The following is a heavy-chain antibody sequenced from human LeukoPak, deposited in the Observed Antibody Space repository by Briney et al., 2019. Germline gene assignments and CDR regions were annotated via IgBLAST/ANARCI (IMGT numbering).Heavy chain of an antibody. V-gene: IGHV4-61*08. CDR2: IFYTGTP. Sequence: SGTLSLTCTVSGGFVSSGAYYWSWIRQPPREGLEWIGYIFYTGTPNYNPSLKSRVTISQDTSKNQFSLRLSSVTAADTAVYYCARTTGQYLEFDPWGQGILVAVSS. CDR3: ARTTGQYLEFDP. CDR1: GGFVSSGAYY. J-gene: IGHJ5*02. D-gene: IGHD2/OR15-2a*01.